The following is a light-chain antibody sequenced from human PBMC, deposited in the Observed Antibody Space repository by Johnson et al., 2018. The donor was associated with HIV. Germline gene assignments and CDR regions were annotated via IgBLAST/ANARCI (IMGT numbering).Light chain of an antibody. J-gene: IGLJ1*01. V-gene: IGLV1-51*02. CDR1: SSNIGDNY. Sequence: QSVLTQPPSASGTPGQRVTISCSGSSSNIGDNYVSWYQQLPGTAPKVLIYENNERPSGIPDRISGSKSGTSATLGITGLQTGDEADYYCATWDSRLSAGHVFGTGTKVTVL. CDR2: ENN. CDR3: ATWDSRLSAGHV.